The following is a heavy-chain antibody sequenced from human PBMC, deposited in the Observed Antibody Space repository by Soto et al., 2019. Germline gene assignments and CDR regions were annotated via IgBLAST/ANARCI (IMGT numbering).Heavy chain of an antibody. CDR3: ARCLRDGYNYLYYGMDV. CDR1: GGTFSSYA. CDR2: IIPIFGTA. D-gene: IGHD5-12*01. V-gene: IGHV1-69*13. J-gene: IGHJ6*02. Sequence: GASVKVSCKASGGTFSSYAISWVRQAPGQGLEWMGGIIPIFGTANYAQKFQGRVTITADESTSTAYMELSSLRSEDTAVYYCARCLRDGYNYLYYGMDVWGQGTTVTVSS.